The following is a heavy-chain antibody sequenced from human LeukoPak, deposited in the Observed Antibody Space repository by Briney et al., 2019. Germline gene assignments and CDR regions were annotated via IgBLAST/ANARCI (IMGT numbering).Heavy chain of an antibody. CDR3: ARGVEPLAANTLAY. Sequence: GGSLRLSCAASGFTVITNDMTWLRQAPGKGLEWVSVLYSDGNTKYADSVQGRFTISRDNSKNTLYLEMNSLSPDDTAVYYCARGVEPLAANTLAYWGQGTLVTVSS. V-gene: IGHV3-53*01. CDR1: GFTVITND. CDR2: LYSDGNT. J-gene: IGHJ4*02. D-gene: IGHD1-14*01.